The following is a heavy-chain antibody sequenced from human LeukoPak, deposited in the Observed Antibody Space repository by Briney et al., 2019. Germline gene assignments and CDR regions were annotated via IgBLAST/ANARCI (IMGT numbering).Heavy chain of an antibody. CDR3: AIFPVVTPGMDV. V-gene: IGHV3-21*01. CDR1: GLTFSSYS. Sequence: GGSLRLSCAASGLTFSSYSMNWVRQAPGKGLEWVSSISSSSSYIYYADSVKGRFTISRDNAKNSLYLQMNSLRAEDTAVYYCAIFPVVTPGMDVWGQGTTVTVSS. D-gene: IGHD4-23*01. CDR2: ISSSSSYI. J-gene: IGHJ6*02.